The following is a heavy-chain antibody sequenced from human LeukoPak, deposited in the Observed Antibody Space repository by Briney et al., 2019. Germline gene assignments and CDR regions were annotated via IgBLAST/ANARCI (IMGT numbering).Heavy chain of an antibody. V-gene: IGHV1-8*03. CDR2: MNPNSGNT. CDR3: ARRYIGGYDSGFDY. CDR1: GYTFTSYG. J-gene: IGHJ4*02. Sequence: GASVKVSCKASGYTFTSYGISWVRQAPGQGLEWMGWMNPNSGNTGYVQKFQGRVTITRNTSISTAYMELSSLRSEDTAVYYCARRYIGGYDSGFDYWGQGTLVTVSS. D-gene: IGHD5-12*01.